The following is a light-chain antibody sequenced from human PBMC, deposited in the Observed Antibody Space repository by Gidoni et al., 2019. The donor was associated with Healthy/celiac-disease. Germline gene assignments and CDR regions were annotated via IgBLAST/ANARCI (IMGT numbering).Light chain of an antibody. Sequence: DIVIAQSPDSLAVYLGERATIHCKSSQSVLYSSNNKNYLAWYQQKPGQPPKMLIYWASTREPGVTDRFSGSGYGTDFTLTISSLQAEDVAVDYCQQYYSTLALTLGGGTKVEIK. CDR3: QQYYSTLALT. J-gene: IGKJ4*01. V-gene: IGKV4-1*01. CDR2: WAS. CDR1: QSVLYSSNNKNY.